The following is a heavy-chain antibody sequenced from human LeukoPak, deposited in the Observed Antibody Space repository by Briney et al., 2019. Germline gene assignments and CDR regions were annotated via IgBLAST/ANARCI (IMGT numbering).Heavy chain of an antibody. CDR1: GGSISGYY. CDR3: ARVGIVVVPALINYYYYMDV. D-gene: IGHD2-2*01. CDR2: IYTSGST. V-gene: IGHV4-4*07. Sequence: SETLSLTCTVSGGSISGYYWNWIRQPAGKGLDWIGRIYTSGSTNYNPSLKSRVTMSVDTSKKQFSLKLSSVTAADTAVYYCARVGIVVVPALINYYYYMDVWGKGTTVTVSS. J-gene: IGHJ6*03.